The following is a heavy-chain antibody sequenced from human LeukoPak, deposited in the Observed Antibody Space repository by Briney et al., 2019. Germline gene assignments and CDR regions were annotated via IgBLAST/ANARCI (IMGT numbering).Heavy chain of an antibody. J-gene: IGHJ4*02. CDR3: AREALYSSSSQAPGFDY. CDR2: IIPIFGTA. D-gene: IGHD6-13*01. Sequence: GASVKVSCKASGGTFSSYAISWVRQAPGQGLEWMGGIIPIFGTANYAQKFQGRVTITADESTSTAYMELSSLRSEDTAVYYCAREALYSSSSQAPGFDYWGQGTLVTVSS. V-gene: IGHV1-69*13. CDR1: GGTFSSYA.